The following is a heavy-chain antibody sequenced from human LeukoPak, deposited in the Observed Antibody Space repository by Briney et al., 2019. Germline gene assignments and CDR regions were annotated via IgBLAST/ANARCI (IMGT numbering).Heavy chain of an antibody. CDR3: ARDRIRQDSSGYYVDY. V-gene: IGHV4-4*07. Sequence: SETLSLTCTVSGGSINSYYWSWIRQPAGKGLEWIGRIYTSGSTNYNPSLKSRVTMSVDTSKNQFSLKLSSVTAADTAVYYCARDRIRQDSSGYYVDYWGQGTLVTVSS. D-gene: IGHD3-22*01. J-gene: IGHJ4*02. CDR2: IYTSGST. CDR1: GGSINSYY.